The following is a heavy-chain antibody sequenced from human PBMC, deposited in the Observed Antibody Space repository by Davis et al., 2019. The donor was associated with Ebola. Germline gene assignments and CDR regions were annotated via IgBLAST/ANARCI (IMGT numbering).Heavy chain of an antibody. D-gene: IGHD4-17*01. CDR3: ARHGIDYGDYVGDY. V-gene: IGHV5-51*01. Sequence: GESLKISCKVSGYSFTTYWIGWVRQMPGKGLEWMGTVYPGDSDTRYSPSFQGQVTISADKSISTAYLQWSSLKASDTAMYYCARHGIDYGDYVGDYWGQGTLVTVSS. J-gene: IGHJ4*02. CDR1: GYSFTTYW. CDR2: VYPGDSDT.